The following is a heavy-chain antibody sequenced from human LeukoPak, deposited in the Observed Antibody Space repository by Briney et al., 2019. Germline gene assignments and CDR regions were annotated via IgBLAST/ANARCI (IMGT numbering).Heavy chain of an antibody. D-gene: IGHD3-3*01. CDR3: AKQTYFSSGFDY. V-gene: IGHV3-23*01. Sequence: GGSLRLSCAASGFSFSSYAMSWVRQAPGKWLEWVSAISGSGGSTYYADSVKGRFTISRDNSKNTLYLQMNSLRAEDTAVYYCAKQTYFSSGFDYWGQGTLVTVSS. J-gene: IGHJ4*02. CDR2: ISGSGGST. CDR1: GFSFSSYA.